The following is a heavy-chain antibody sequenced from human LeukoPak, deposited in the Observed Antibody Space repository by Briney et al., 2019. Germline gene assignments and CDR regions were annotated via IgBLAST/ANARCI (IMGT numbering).Heavy chain of an antibody. J-gene: IGHJ5*02. CDR1: GGSVSSYY. V-gene: IGHV4-59*02. CDR2: IYYSGST. CDR3: ARDLGYYYDSSGYYLNWFDP. D-gene: IGHD3-22*01. Sequence: PSETLSLTCTVSGGSVSSYYWSWTRQPPGKGLEWIGYIYYSGSTNYNPSLKSRVTISVDTSKNQFSLKLSSVTAADTAVYYCARDLGYYYDSSGYYLNWFDPWGQGTLVTVSS.